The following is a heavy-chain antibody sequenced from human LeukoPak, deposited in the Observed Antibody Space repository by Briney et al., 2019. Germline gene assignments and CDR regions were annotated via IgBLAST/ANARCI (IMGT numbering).Heavy chain of an antibody. V-gene: IGHV3-21*01. D-gene: IGHD3-22*01. CDR2: ISSSSSYI. Sequence: GGSLRLSCAASGFTFSSYSMNWVRQAPGKGLEWVSSISSSSSYIYYADSVKGRFTISRDNAKNSLYLQMNSLRAEDTAVYYCARDQGYYDSSGAVGAFDIWGQGTMVTVSS. CDR3: ARDQGYYDSSGAVGAFDI. CDR1: GFTFSSYS. J-gene: IGHJ3*02.